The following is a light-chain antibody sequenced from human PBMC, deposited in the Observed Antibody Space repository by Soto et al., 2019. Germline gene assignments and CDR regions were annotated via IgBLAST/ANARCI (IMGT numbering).Light chain of an antibody. CDR3: SSYTSSTSLLI. CDR2: DAS. J-gene: IGLJ1*01. CDR1: YNDIGGYKH. V-gene: IGLV2-14*03. Sequence: QSALTQPASVSASPGQSITISCIGTYNDIGGYKHVSWYQQHPGKAPKLIIYDASSRPSGISNRFSASKSANTASLTISGLQADDEADYYCSSYTSSTSLLIFGAGTKLTVL.